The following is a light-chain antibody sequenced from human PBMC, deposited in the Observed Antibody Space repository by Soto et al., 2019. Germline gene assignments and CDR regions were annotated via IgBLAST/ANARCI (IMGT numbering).Light chain of an antibody. CDR2: WAS. CDR1: QSVLYSSNNKNY. CDR3: QQYYSTPQT. J-gene: IGKJ1*01. Sequence: DIVMTQSPDSLAVSLGERATINCKSSQSVLYSSNNKNYSAWYQQRPGQPPKLLIYWASTRESRVPDRFSGSGSGTDFTLTISSLQAEDVAVYYCQQYYSTPQTFGQGPKVEIK. V-gene: IGKV4-1*01.